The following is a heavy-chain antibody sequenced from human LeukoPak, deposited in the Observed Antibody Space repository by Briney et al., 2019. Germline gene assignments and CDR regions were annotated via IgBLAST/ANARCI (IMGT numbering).Heavy chain of an antibody. Sequence: PGGSLRLSCAASGFTFHDYAMHWVRQVPGKGLEWVSLISGHGDSTYYAGSVKGRFTISRDNSKNSLYLQMNSLRTEDTALYYCAKDGYGNYDYWGQGTLVTVSS. CDR1: GFTFHDYA. J-gene: IGHJ4*02. D-gene: IGHD4-11*01. CDR2: ISGHGDST. V-gene: IGHV3-43*02. CDR3: AKDGYGNYDY.